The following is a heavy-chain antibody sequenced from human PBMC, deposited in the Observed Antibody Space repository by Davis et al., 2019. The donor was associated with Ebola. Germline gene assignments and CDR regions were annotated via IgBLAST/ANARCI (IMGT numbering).Heavy chain of an antibody. CDR1: GFTFSSYG. J-gene: IGHJ6*03. CDR2: IRYDGSNK. Sequence: GESLKISCAASGFTFSSYGMHWVRQAPGKGLEWVAFIRYDGSNKYYADSVKGRFTISRDNSKNTLYLQMNSLRAEDTAVYYCAGANRYYYYYYMDVWGKGTTVTVSS. CDR3: AGANRYYYYYYMDV. V-gene: IGHV3-30*02. D-gene: IGHD1-26*01.